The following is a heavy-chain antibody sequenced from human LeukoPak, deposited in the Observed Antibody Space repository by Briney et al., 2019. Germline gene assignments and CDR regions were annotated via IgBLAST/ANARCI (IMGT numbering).Heavy chain of an antibody. CDR2: IWYDGNNK. CDR3: ARDGGPAAEYFQH. D-gene: IGHD2-2*01. Sequence: PGRSLRLSCAASGFTFSSYGMHWVRQAPGKGLEWVAVIWYDGNNKFYADSVKGRFTISRDNSKNTLYLQMDSLRAEDTAVYYCARDGGPAAEYFQHWGQGTLVTASS. CDR1: GFTFSSYG. J-gene: IGHJ1*01. V-gene: IGHV3-33*01.